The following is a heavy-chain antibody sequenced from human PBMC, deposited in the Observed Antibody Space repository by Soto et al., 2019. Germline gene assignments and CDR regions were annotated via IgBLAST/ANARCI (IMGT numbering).Heavy chain of an antibody. Sequence: QVQLQESGPGLVKPSETLSLTCTVSGGSISPYYWSWIRQPPGKGLEWIGYVYYSGNTNYNPSLEGGSTISVDPSRNRFSRNLPSATAADTAVYYCGRRGAAPPYPPFYMDVWGRGTAVTAPS. V-gene: IGHV4-59*01. CDR1: GGSISPYY. J-gene: IGHJ6*03. CDR3: GRRGAAPPYPPFYMDV. D-gene: IGHD6-13*01. CDR2: VYYSGNT.